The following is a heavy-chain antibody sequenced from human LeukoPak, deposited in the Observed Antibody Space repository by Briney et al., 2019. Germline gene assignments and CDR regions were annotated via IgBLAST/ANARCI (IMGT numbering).Heavy chain of an antibody. CDR3: ARDWYHAIDY. Sequence: GGSLRLSCAASGFTFSSYGMSWVRQAPGKGLEWVSAISGSGSSTYYAASVKGRFTISRDNAKNTLYLQMNSLRVDDTAIYYCARDWYHAIDYWGQGTLVTVSS. J-gene: IGHJ4*02. CDR1: GFTFSSYG. V-gene: IGHV3-23*01. CDR2: ISGSGSST. D-gene: IGHD2-2*01.